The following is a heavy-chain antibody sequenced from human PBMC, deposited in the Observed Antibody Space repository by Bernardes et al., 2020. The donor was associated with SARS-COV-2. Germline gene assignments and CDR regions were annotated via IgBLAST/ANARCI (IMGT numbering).Heavy chain of an antibody. CDR2: IHHSGSG. J-gene: IGHJ4*02. Sequence: SETLSVTCKVSGDSITTGDHYWGWIRQRPGKGLEWIGYIHHSGSGYYNPSLESRVAISVDTSKGQFSLDVTSVTTADTAVYYCARALISAGYYYFDYWGQGVLVTVSS. CDR1: GDSITTGDHY. CDR3: ARALISAGYYYFDY. D-gene: IGHD3-9*01. V-gene: IGHV4-30-4*01.